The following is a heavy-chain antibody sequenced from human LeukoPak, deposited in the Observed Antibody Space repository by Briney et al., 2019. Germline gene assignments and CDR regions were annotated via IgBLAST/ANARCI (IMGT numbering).Heavy chain of an antibody. V-gene: IGHV4-59*01. CDR3: ARDEFGDFQGFDY. Sequence: PSETLSLTCTVSGGSISSYYWSWIRQPPGKGLEWIGYIYYSGSTNYNPSLKSRVTISVDTSKNQFSLKLSSVTAADTAVYYCARDEFGDFQGFDYWGQGTRVTVSS. J-gene: IGHJ4*02. D-gene: IGHD4-17*01. CDR1: GGSISSYY. CDR2: IYYSGST.